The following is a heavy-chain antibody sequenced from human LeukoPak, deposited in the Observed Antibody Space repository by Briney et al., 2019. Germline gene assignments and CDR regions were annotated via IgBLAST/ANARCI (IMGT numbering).Heavy chain of an antibody. V-gene: IGHV4-39*02. Sequence: SETLSLPCTVSGGSLSSSSYYWGWIRQPPGKGLEWIGSIYYSGSTYYNPSLKSRVTISVDTSKNQFSLKLSSVTASVTAVYYCARESYYDYVWGSYRYTVFDYWGQGTLVTV. CDR1: GGSLSSSSYY. CDR2: IYYSGST. J-gene: IGHJ4*02. D-gene: IGHD3-16*02. CDR3: ARESYYDYVWGSYRYTVFDY.